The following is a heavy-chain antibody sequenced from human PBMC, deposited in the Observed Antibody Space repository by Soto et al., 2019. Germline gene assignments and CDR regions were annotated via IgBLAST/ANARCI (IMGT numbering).Heavy chain of an antibody. CDR1: GGSISSGGYS. Sequence: SETLSLTCTVSGGSISSGGYSWTWIRHSPGKGLEWIGYTYQSVSAYYNPSLKSRVTISVDRSKNQFSLNLTSVTAADTAVYYCARDYYGMDVWGQGTTVTVSS. CDR2: TYQSVSA. CDR3: ARDYYGMDV. V-gene: IGHV4-30-2*06. J-gene: IGHJ6*02.